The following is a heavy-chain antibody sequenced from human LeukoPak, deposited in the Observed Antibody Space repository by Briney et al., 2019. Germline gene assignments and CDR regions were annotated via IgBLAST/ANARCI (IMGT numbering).Heavy chain of an antibody. J-gene: IGHJ4*02. CDR1: GYTFTSYY. Sequence: ASVKVSCKASGYTFTSYYMHWVRLAPGQGLEWMGIINPSGGSTSYAQKFQGRVTVTRDTSTSTVYMELSSLRSEDTAVYYCAREGISGSYLDYWGQGTLVTVSS. CDR2: INPSGGST. CDR3: AREGISGSYLDY. V-gene: IGHV1-46*01. D-gene: IGHD1-26*01.